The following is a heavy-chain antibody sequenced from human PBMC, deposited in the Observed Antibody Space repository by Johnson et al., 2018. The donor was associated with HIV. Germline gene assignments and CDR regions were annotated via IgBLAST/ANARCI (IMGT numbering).Heavy chain of an antibody. CDR3: ATEYFDI. Sequence: VRLVESGGGLVQPGGSLRLSCAASGFTVSSYAMSWVRQAPGKGLEWVSVMSGGGGSTHYADSVKGRFTISRDNAKNSLYLQMNSLRAEDTAVYYCATEYFDIWGKGTMVTVSS. CDR2: MSGGGGST. CDR1: GFTVSSYA. D-gene: IGHD2/OR15-2a*01. J-gene: IGHJ3*02. V-gene: IGHV3-23*04.